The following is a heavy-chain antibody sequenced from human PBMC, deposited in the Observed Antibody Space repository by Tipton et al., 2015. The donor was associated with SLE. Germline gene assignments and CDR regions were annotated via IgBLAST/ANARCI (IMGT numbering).Heavy chain of an antibody. CDR1: GFTFSSYA. CDR3: AKPTVGVVTTNAFDI. Sequence: SLRLSCAASGFTFSSYAMHWVRQAPGKGLEWVAVISYDGSNKYYADSVKGRFTISRDNSKNTLYLQMNSLRAEDTAVYYCAKPTVGVVTTNAFDIWGQGTMVTVSS. V-gene: IGHV3-30-3*02. J-gene: IGHJ3*02. CDR2: ISYDGSNK. D-gene: IGHD3-3*01.